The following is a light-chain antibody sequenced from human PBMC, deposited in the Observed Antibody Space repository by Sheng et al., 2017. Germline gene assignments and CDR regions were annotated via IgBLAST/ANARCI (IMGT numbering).Light chain of an antibody. J-gene: IGKJ4*01. V-gene: IGKV4-1*01. CDR1: QSVLYNSNNKNY. CDR2: WAS. Sequence: DIVMTQSPDSLAVSLGERATINCKSSQSVLYNSNNKNYLAWYQQKPGQPPKLLIYWASTRESGVPDRFSGSGSGTDFTLTISSLQAEDVAVYYCQQYYTTPFFGGGTMVEIK. CDR3: QQYYTTPF.